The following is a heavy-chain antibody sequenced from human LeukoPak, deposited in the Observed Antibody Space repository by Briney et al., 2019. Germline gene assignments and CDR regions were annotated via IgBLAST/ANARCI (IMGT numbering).Heavy chain of an antibody. CDR1: GFIFNNYW. V-gene: IGHV3-7*03. CDR3: SRQLEE. CDR2: IKYDGTTK. D-gene: IGHD1-1*01. J-gene: IGHJ4*02. Sequence: WESLRLSCAASGFIFNNYWMDWVRQTPGKGLEWVANIKYDGTTKYYVDSVKGRFTISRDSDKKLLYLQMNNLRAEDTAVYFCSRQLEEWGQGTLVTVSS.